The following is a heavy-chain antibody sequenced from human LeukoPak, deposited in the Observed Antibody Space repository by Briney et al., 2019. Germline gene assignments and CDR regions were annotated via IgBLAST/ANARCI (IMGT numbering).Heavy chain of an antibody. CDR3: ATLGEYFDSSGYYYN. Sequence: SETLSLTCAVYGGSFSGYYWSWIRQPPGKGLEWIGEINHSGSTYYNPSLKSRVTISVDTSKNQFSLKLTSVTAADTAVYYCATLGEYFDSSGYYYNWGQGTLVTVSS. V-gene: IGHV4-34*01. CDR1: GGSFSGYY. J-gene: IGHJ4*02. CDR2: INHSGST. D-gene: IGHD3-22*01.